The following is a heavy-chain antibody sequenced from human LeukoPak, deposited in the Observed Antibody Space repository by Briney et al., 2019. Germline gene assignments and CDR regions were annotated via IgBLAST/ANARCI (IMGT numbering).Heavy chain of an antibody. CDR1: GFTVSSNY. V-gene: IGHV3-66*01. CDR2: IYSGGST. J-gene: IGHJ6*02. CDR3: ARDYFLWFGELFPLRPPYYYYYGMDV. D-gene: IGHD3-10*01. Sequence: GGSLRLSCAASGFTVSSNYMSWVRQAPGKGLEWVSVIYSGGSTYYADSVKGRFTISRDNSKNTLYLQMNSLRAEDTAVYYCARDYFLWFGELFPLRPPYYYYYGMDVWGQGTTVTVSS.